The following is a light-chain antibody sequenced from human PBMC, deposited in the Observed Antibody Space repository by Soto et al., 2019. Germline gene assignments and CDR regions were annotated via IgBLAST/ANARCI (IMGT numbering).Light chain of an antibody. CDR3: HQSYSSPPT. J-gene: IGKJ1*01. CDR2: AAS. CDR1: QTISSW. Sequence: DIQMTQSPSTLSGSVGDRVTITCRASQTISSWLAWYQQKPGKAPKLLIYAASSLQSGVPSRFSGSGSGTDFTLTIASLQPEDFATYFCHQSYSSPPTFGQGTKVEIK. V-gene: IGKV1-39*01.